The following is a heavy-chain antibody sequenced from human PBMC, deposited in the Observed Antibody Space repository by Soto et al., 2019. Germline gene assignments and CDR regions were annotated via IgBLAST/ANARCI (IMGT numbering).Heavy chain of an antibody. J-gene: IGHJ4*02. D-gene: IGHD3-22*01. CDR1: GFTFGDYA. CDR3: TRVRSYYYDSSGSLGYYFDY. Sequence: GGSLRLSCTASGFTFGDYAMSWFRQAPGKGLEWVGFIRSKAYGGTTEYAASVKGRFTISRDDSKSIAYLQMNSLKTEDTAVYYCTRVRSYYYDSSGSLGYYFDYWGQGTLVTVSS. V-gene: IGHV3-49*03. CDR2: IRSKAYGGTT.